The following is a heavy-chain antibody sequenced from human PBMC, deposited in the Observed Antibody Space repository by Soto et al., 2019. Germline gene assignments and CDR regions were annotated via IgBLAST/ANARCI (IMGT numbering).Heavy chain of an antibody. J-gene: IGHJ5*02. Sequence: GGSLRLSCAASGFTFSSYGMHWVRQAPGKGLEWVAVISYDGSNKYYADSVKGRFTISRDNSKNTLYLQMNSLRAEDTAVYYCAKDLRTPYYDSSGYYRGPPLRGFDPWGQGILVTV. CDR1: GFTFSSYG. CDR3: AKDLRTPYYDSSGYYRGPPLRGFDP. D-gene: IGHD3-22*01. CDR2: ISYDGSNK. V-gene: IGHV3-30*18.